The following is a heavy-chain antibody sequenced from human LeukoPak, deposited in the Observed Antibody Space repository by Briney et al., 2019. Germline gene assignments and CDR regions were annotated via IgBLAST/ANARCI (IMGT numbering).Heavy chain of an antibody. V-gene: IGHV4-34*01. D-gene: IGHD5-24*01. CDR1: SGSFSGYY. CDR3: ASVELSTNYFEY. CDR2: TSHSGIT. J-gene: IGHJ4*02. Sequence: SETLSLTCAVYSGSFSGYYWSWIRQPPGKGLEWIGETSHSGITNYNPSLKSRVTISVDTSKNQFSLRVSSVTAADTAVYYCASVELSTNYFEYWGQGTLVTVSS.